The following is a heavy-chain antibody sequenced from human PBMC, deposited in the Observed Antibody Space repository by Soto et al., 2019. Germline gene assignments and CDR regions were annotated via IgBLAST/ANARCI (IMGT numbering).Heavy chain of an antibody. CDR1: GYTFTSYD. CDR2: MNPNSGNT. CDR3: AKDRGYGDYDFDY. Sequence: ASVKVSCKASGYTFTSYDINWVRQATGQGLEWMGWMNPNSGNTGYAQKFQGRVTMTTDTSTSTAYMELRSLRSDDTAVYYCAKDRGYGDYDFDYWGQGTLVTVSS. D-gene: IGHD4-17*01. J-gene: IGHJ4*02. V-gene: IGHV1-8*01.